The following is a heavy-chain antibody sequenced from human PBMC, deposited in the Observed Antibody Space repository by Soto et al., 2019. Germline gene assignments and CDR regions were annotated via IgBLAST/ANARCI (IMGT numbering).Heavy chain of an antibody. CDR2: IYWDDAK. CDR1: GFSRSTSGLG. V-gene: IGHV2-5*02. CDR3: AQHGYYSYGLDV. Sequence: QITLKESGPTLVKPTQTLTLTCTFSGFSRSTSGLGVGWIRQPPRKALEWLSLIYWDDAKLYSPSLKSRLTISKDTAKNQVVLTMTNMDPVYTATYYCAQHGYYSYGLDVWGQGTTVTVSS. J-gene: IGHJ6*02.